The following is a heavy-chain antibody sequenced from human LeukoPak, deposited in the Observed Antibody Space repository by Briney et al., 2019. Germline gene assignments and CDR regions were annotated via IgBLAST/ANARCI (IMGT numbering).Heavy chain of an antibody. CDR3: ARDRPTYYDFWGGYYPDAFDI. CDR2: IRGDGSQK. Sequence: GGSLRLSCAASGFTFSGFWMTWVRQAPGKGLEWVANIRGDGSQKFYVDSVKGRFTISRDNAENSVYLQMSSLRAEDTAVYYCARDRPTYYDFWGGYYPDAFDIWGQGTMVTVSS. CDR1: GFTFSGFW. J-gene: IGHJ3*02. D-gene: IGHD3-3*01. V-gene: IGHV3-7*01.